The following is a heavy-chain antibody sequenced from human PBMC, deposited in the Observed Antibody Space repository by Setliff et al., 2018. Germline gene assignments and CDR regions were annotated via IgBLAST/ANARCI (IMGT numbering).Heavy chain of an antibody. V-gene: IGHV3-20*04. CDR2: INWNGGST. CDR3: TRQGEWAFDI. J-gene: IGHJ3*02. CDR1: GFTFDDYG. Sequence: PGGSLRLSCAASGFTFDDYGMSWVRQAPGKGLEWVSGINWNGGSTGYANSVKGRFTISRDNAKNSLFLQMDSLSVEDTALYYCTRQGEWAFDIWGQGTMVTVSS. D-gene: IGHD3-16*01.